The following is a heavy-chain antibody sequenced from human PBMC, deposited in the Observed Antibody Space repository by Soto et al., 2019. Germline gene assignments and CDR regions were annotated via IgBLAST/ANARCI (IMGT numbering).Heavy chain of an antibody. Sequence: PVGSLRLSCSASGFTFSSYAMHWVRQAPGKGLEYVSAISSNGGSTYYADSVKGRFTISRDNSKNTLYLQMSSLRAEDTAVYYCVKATVSIAVAGPYYYYGMDVWGQGTTVT. CDR2: ISSNGGST. CDR1: GFTFSSYA. CDR3: VKATVSIAVAGPYYYYGMDV. J-gene: IGHJ6*02. V-gene: IGHV3-64D*06. D-gene: IGHD6-19*01.